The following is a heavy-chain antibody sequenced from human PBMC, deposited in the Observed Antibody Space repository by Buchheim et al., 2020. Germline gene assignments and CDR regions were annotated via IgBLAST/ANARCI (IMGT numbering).Heavy chain of an antibody. D-gene: IGHD2-2*01. V-gene: IGHV4-39*01. CDR2: IYYSGST. J-gene: IGHJ5*02. CDR3: ARQGDIVLVPAEGWFDP. Sequence: QLQLQESGPGLVKPSETLSLTCTVSVGSISSSSYYWGWIRQPPGKGLEWIGSIYYSGSTSYNPSLKSRLPISVDPSKNQFSLKLSSVTAADTAVYYCARQGDIVLVPAEGWFDPWGQGTL. CDR1: VGSISSSSYY.